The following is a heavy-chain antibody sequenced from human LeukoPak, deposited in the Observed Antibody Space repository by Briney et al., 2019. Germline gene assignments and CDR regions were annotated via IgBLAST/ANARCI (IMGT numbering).Heavy chain of an antibody. Sequence: ASVKVSCKASGYTFTSYYMHWVRQPPGQGLEWMGIINPSGGSTSYAQKFQGRATMTRDTSTSTVYMELSSLRSEDTAVYYCARDVSHSSSSEDPYYYGMDVWGQGTTVTASS. D-gene: IGHD6-6*01. CDR3: ARDVSHSSSSEDPYYYGMDV. CDR1: GYTFTSYY. V-gene: IGHV1-46*01. J-gene: IGHJ6*02. CDR2: INPSGGST.